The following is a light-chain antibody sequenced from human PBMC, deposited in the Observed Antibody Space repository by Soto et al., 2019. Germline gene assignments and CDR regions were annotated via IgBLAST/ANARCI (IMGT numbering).Light chain of an antibody. V-gene: IGKV4-1*01. J-gene: IGKJ2*01. CDR3: QQYESTPPT. CDR2: WAS. Sequence: DIVMTQSPDSLAVSLGERATINCKSSQSVLYSSNNKNYLAWYQQRPGQPPKLLIYWASTRESWVPDRFSGSWSGTEFTLTITSLQAEDVAVYYCQQYESTPPTFGQGTKLEIK. CDR1: QSVLYSSNNKNY.